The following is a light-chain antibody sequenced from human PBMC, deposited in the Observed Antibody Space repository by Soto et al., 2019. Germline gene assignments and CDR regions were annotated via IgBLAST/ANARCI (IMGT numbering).Light chain of an antibody. V-gene: IGKV1-33*01. J-gene: IGKJ1*01. CDR3: QQYDNLLT. CDR2: DAS. Sequence: DIQMTQSPSSLSASVGDRVTITCQASQDISNYLNWYQQKPGKAPKLLIYDASNLETGVPSRFSGSGSGTDFTFTISSLLPEDIATYYCQQYDNLLTFGQGTKVEIK. CDR1: QDISNY.